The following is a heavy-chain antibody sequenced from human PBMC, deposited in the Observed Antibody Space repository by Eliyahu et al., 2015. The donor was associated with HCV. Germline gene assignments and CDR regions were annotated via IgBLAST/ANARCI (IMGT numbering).Heavy chain of an antibody. CDR3: TTGAPGGFDYYLDV. D-gene: IGHD3-10*01. CDR2: IKSKTDGGTT. V-gene: IGHV3-15*01. CDR1: GSXFIKAW. Sequence: EVQLVESGGGLVKPGGSLRLSCAXSGSXFIKAWMGWVRQAPGKGXGXXGRIKSKTDGGTTDYAAPVKGRFTISRDDSKSTLYLQMNSLKTEDTAVYYCTTGAPGGFDYYLDVWGQGTTVTVSS. J-gene: IGHJ6*03.